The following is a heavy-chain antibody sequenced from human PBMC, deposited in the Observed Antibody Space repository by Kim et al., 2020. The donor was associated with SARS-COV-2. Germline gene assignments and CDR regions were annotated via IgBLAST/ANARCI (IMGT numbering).Heavy chain of an antibody. D-gene: IGHD1-1*01. CDR2: IDPSGGST. V-gene: IGHV1-46*01. Sequence: ASVKVSCKASGFTFTDYYMHWVRQAPGQGLEWMAIIDPSGGSTIYAQSFQGRVTMTRNTSTSTVYMELSSLRSEETSVYYCARGGGTGSRRRYYVDFWGQETLVTVSS. J-gene: IGHJ4*02. CDR3: ARGGGTGSRRRYYVDF. CDR1: GFTFTDYY.